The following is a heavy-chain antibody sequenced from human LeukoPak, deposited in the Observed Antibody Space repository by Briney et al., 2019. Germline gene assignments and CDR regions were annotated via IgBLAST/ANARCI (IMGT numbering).Heavy chain of an antibody. Sequence: SETLSFTCAVSGGSTSSSTWWSWVRQPPGKGLEWIGYIYYSGSTNYNPSLKSRVTISVDTSKNQFSLKLSSVTAADTAVYYCACLRSGRTVINDAFALWARGTIVTVSS. CDR1: GGSTSSSTW. V-gene: IGHV4-61*01. J-gene: IGHJ3*01. CDR2: IYYSGST. D-gene: IGHD3-16*01. CDR3: ACLRSGRTVINDAFAL.